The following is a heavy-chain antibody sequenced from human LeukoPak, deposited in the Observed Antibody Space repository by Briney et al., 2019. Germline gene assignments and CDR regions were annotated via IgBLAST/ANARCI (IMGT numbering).Heavy chain of an antibody. CDR3: AKGIRYFAMVNYFDY. D-gene: IGHD3-9*01. CDR1: GFTFSSYA. CDR2: ISGSGGST. J-gene: IGHJ4*02. V-gene: IGHV3-23*01. Sequence: GGSLRLSCAASGFTFSSYAMSWVRQAPGKGLEWVSAISGSGGSTYYADSVKGRFPISRDNSKNTLYLQMNSLRAEDTAVYYCAKGIRYFAMVNYFDYWGQGTLVTVSS.